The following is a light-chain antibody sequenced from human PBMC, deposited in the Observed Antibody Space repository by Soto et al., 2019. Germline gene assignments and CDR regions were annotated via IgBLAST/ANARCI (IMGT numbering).Light chain of an antibody. CDR2: GAS. J-gene: IGKJ1*01. CDR3: QQYGSSPWT. Sequence: ELVLTQSSGTLSLSPGERATLSCRASQSVRSSYLAWYQQKPGQAPRLLIYGASSRATGIPDRFSGSGSGTDFTLIIIRLEPEDFAVYYCQQYGSSPWTFGQGTKVDIK. V-gene: IGKV3-20*01. CDR1: QSVRSSY.